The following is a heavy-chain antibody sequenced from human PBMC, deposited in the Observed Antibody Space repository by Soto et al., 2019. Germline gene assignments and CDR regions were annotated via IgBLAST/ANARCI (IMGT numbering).Heavy chain of an antibody. D-gene: IGHD5-18*01. Sequence: QVQLQQWGAGLLKPSETLSLTCAVYGGSFSGYYWSWIRQPPGKGLEWIGEINHSGITNYNPSLKSRFPLSVDTPKTLFSLKLSSVTSADTAVYSGALGLGIQLWSPTLDYWGQRTLVTVYS. CDR3: ALGLGIQLWSPTLDY. CDR2: INHSGIT. CDR1: GGSFSGYY. J-gene: IGHJ4*02. V-gene: IGHV4-34*01.